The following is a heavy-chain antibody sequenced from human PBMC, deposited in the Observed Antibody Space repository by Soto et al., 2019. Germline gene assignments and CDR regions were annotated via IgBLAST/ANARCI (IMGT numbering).Heavy chain of an antibody. CDR1: GGSFSGYY. Sequence: ETLSLTCAVYGGSFSGYYWSWIRQPPGKGLEWIGEINHSGSTNYNPSLKSRVTISVDTSKNQFSLKLSSVTAADTAVYYCARTVTYYYGMDVWGQGTKVTVSS. CDR3: ARTVTYYYGMDV. CDR2: INHSGST. V-gene: IGHV4-34*01. D-gene: IGHD4-4*01. J-gene: IGHJ6*02.